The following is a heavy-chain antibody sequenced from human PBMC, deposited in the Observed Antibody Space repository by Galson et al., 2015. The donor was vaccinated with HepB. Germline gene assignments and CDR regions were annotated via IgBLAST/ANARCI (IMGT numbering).Heavy chain of an antibody. J-gene: IGHJ6*02. CDR3: ARDLITMVRGDPYYYYYGMDV. D-gene: IGHD3-10*01. CDR1: GYTFTSYA. V-gene: IGHV1-3*01. Sequence: SVKVSCKASGYTFTSYAMHWVRQAPGQRLEWMGWINAGNGNTKYSQKFQGRVTITRDTSASTAYMELSSLRSEDTAVYYCARDLITMVRGDPYYYYYGMDVWGQGTTVTVSS. CDR2: INAGNGNT.